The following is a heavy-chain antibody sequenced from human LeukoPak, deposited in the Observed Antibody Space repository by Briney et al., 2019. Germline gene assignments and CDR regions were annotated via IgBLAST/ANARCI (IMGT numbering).Heavy chain of an antibody. D-gene: IGHD3-10*01. CDR3: ARGGYGSGTYRANWFDP. V-gene: IGHV3-30*06. CDR2: ISYDGSDK. CDR1: DFTFSNYV. Sequence: GMSLRLSCAAADFTFSNYVMHWGRQAPSKGPEWVALISYDGSDKYYADAVKGRFTVSRDNSKNTLFLQMNSLRTEDTAVYYCARGGYGSGTYRANWFDPWGQGTLVTVSS. J-gene: IGHJ5*02.